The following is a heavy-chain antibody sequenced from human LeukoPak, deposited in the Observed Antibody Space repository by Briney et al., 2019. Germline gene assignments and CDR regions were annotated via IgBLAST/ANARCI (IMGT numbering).Heavy chain of an antibody. CDR1: GGSFSGYY. CDR3: ARGRSY. J-gene: IGHJ4*02. Sequence: NTSETLSLTCAVYGGSFSGYYWSWIRQPPGKGLEWIGEINHSGSTNYNPSLKSRVTISVDTSKNQFSLKLSSVTAADTAVYYCARGRSYRGQGTLVTVSS. CDR2: INHSGST. V-gene: IGHV4-34*01.